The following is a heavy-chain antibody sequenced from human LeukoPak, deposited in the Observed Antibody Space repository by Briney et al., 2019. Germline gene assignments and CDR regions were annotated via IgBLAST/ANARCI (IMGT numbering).Heavy chain of an antibody. V-gene: IGHV4-34*01. CDR2: INHSGST. CDR3: ARDGSFRYYGQPRFDY. Sequence: PSETLSLTCAVYGGSFSGYYWSWIRQPPGKGLEWIGEINHSGSTNYNPSLKSRVTISVDTSKNQFSLKLSSVTAADTAVYYCARDGSFRYYGQPRFDYWGQGTLVTVSS. J-gene: IGHJ4*02. CDR1: GGSFSGYY. D-gene: IGHD3-10*01.